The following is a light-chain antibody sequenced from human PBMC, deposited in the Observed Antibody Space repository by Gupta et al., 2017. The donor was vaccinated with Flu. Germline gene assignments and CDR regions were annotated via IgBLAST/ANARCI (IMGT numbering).Light chain of an antibody. Sequence: QTVVTQAPSLTVSPGGPVTLTCASSTGAVTSGYDPTWCQQKPGQAPRPLIYDTSNKHAWTPARFSGSLLGGKAALTLSGVQPEDEADYYCLLYYVSTWVFGGGTKLTVL. CDR1: TGAVTSGYD. CDR3: LLYYVSTWV. CDR2: DTS. J-gene: IGLJ3*02. V-gene: IGLV7-43*01.